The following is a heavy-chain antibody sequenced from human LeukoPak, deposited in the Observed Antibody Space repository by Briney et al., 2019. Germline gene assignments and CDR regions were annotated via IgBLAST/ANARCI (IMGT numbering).Heavy chain of an antibody. CDR1: GASINSGSYY. V-gene: IGHV4-61*02. Sequence: PSETLSLTGTVSGASINSGSYYWSWLRQPAGKGLEWIGRIYSRGGTDYNPSLKSRVTISADTSKNQFSLKMSSVTAAETAVYYCARVMDYVDYWGQGTLVTVSS. J-gene: IGHJ4*02. D-gene: IGHD2-8*01. CDR2: IYSRGGT. CDR3: ARVMDYVDY.